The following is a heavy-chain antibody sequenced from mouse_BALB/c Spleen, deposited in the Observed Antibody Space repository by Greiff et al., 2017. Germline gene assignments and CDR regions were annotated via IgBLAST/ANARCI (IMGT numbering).Heavy chain of an antibody. CDR2: IWSGGST. Sequence: VQLQQSGPGLVQPSQSLSITCTVSGFSLTSYGVHWVRQSPGKGLEWLGVIWSGGSTDYNAAFISRLSISKDNSKSQVFFKMNSLQADDTAKYYCARKAGNSAMDYWGQGTSVTVSS. J-gene: IGHJ4*01. CDR1: GFSLTSYG. CDR3: ARKAGNSAMDY. D-gene: IGHD4-1*01. V-gene: IGHV2-4-1*01.